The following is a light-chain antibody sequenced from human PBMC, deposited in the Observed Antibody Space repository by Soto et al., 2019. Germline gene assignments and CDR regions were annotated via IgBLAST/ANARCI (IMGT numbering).Light chain of an antibody. CDR2: GAS. J-gene: IGKJ5*01. CDR1: QSVSSN. Sequence: ELVMTQSPATLSVSPGARATLSCRASQSVSSNLAWYQQKPGQAPRLLIYGASTRATGIPARFSGSGCGTEFTLTISSLQSEDFAVYYGQQYNNWPPITFGQGTRLEIK. V-gene: IGKV3-15*01. CDR3: QQYNNWPPIT.